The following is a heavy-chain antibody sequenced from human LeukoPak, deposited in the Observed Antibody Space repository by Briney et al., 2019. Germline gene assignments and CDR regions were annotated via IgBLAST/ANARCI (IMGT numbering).Heavy chain of an antibody. CDR2: FYWDDDK. D-gene: IGHD3-10*01. Sequence: SGPTLVNPSQTLTLTCTFSGFPLRTRGVGVGWIRQPPGKTLEWLALFYWDDDKRYSPSLKSRLTVTKDISKNQVVLTLTNMEPVDTATYYCARRITGSFYSWGQGTLVTVSS. CDR3: ARRITGSFYS. J-gene: IGHJ4*02. V-gene: IGHV2-5*02. CDR1: GFPLRTRGVG.